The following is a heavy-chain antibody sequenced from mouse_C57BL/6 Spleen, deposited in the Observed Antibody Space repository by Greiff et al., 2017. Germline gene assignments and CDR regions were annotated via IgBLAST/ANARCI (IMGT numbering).Heavy chain of an antibody. CDR3: ARTVRNYAMDY. V-gene: IGHV1-61*01. CDR1: GYTFTSYW. J-gene: IGHJ4*01. CDR2: IYPSDSET. Sequence: QVQLQQPGAELVRPGSSVQLSCKASGYTFTSYWLACVKPRPGQGLEWIGNIYPSDSETHYNQKFKDKATLTVDKSSSTAYMQLSSLTSEDSAVYYCARTVRNYAMDYWGQGTSVTVSS. D-gene: IGHD1-1*01.